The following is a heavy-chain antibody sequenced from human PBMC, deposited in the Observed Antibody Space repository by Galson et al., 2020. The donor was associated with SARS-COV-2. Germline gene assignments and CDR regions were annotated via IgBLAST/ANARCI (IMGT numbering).Heavy chain of an antibody. D-gene: IGHD6-19*01. CDR2: IYYFGTT. V-gene: IGHV4-61*03. Sequence: SETLSLTCTVSGASVSSGNYYWSWIRQPPGKGLEWIGYIYYFGTTNYSPSLKSRVTISTDTSKNHFSLKLNSVTAADTAVYYCARGLSSGWYYFDYWGQGNLVTVSS. CDR3: ARGLSSGWYYFDY. CDR1: GASVSSGNYY. J-gene: IGHJ4*02.